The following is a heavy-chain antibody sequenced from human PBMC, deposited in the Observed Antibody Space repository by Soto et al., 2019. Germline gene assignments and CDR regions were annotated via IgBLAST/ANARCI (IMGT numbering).Heavy chain of an antibody. J-gene: IGHJ4*02. CDR2: ISAYNGNT. CDR1: GYTFTSYG. CDR3: ARESLGYYYDSSGYYPTFDY. V-gene: IGHV1-18*01. Sequence: ASVKVSCKASGYTFTSYGISWVQQAPGQGLEWMGWISAYNGNTNYAQKLQGRVTMTTDTSTSTAYMELRSLRSDDTAVYYCARESLGYYYDSSGYYPTFDYWGQGXLVTVYS. D-gene: IGHD3-22*01.